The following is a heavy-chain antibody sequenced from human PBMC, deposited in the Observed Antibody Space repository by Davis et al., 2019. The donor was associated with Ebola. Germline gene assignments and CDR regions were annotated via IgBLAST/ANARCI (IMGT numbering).Heavy chain of an antibody. J-gene: IGHJ6*02. V-gene: IGHV1-18*04. Sequence: ASVKVSCKASGYTFTNYYMHWVRQAPGQGLEWMGWINGYNGNTNYAQKLQGRVTMTTDTSTSTAYMELRSLRSDDTAVYYCAREGGLVRGVVISWQNGMDVWGQGTTVTVSS. CDR3: AREGGLVRGVVISWQNGMDV. CDR1: GYTFTNYY. D-gene: IGHD3-10*01. CDR2: INGYNGNT.